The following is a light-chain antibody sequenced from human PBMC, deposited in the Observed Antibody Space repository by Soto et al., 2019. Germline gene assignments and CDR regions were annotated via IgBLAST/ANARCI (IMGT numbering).Light chain of an antibody. CDR1: QDIRTE. J-gene: IGKJ1*01. V-gene: IGKV1-6*01. CDR3: LQDFKYPRT. Sequence: AIQMTQSPSSLSASVGDRVTITCRASQDIRTELGWYQQKPGKAPRLLIYGTFSLQSGVPSRFCGSGSGTDFTLTISSLQPDDFATYYCLQDFKYPRTFGQGTKVEVK. CDR2: GTF.